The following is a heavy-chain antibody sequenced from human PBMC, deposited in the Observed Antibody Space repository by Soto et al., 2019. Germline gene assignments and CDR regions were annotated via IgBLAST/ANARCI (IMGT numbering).Heavy chain of an antibody. CDR3: ARVRAREGSTSNNYYYYSMDV. Sequence: GESLKISCKVSGYSFTSYWIGWVRQMPGKGLEWMGIIYPGDSDTRYSPSFQGQVTISADKSISTAYLQWSSLKASDTAMYYCARVRAREGSTSNNYYYYSMDVWGQGTTVTVSS. CDR1: GYSFTSYW. CDR2: IYPGDSDT. V-gene: IGHV5-51*01. J-gene: IGHJ6*02. D-gene: IGHD1-26*01.